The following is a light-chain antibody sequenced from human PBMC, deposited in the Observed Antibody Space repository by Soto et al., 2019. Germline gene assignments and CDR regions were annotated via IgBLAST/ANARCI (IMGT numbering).Light chain of an antibody. J-gene: IGKJ1*01. CDR3: QQYSTYSRA. Sequence: DIQMTQSPSTLSASVGDRVTITCRASQSISTWLAWYQQKAGEAPKLLIYKASSSQSGVPSRFSGSGSGTEFTLTINSLQPDDFATYYCQQYSTYSRAFGQGTKVEIK. V-gene: IGKV1-5*03. CDR1: QSISTW. CDR2: KAS.